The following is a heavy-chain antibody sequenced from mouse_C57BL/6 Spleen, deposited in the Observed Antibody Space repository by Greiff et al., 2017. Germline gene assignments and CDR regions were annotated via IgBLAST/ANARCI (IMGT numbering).Heavy chain of an antibody. CDR1: GYSFTGYY. CDR2: INPSTGGT. CDR3: ARWGYGSSYEAMDY. D-gene: IGHD1-1*01. V-gene: IGHV1-42*01. J-gene: IGHJ4*01. Sequence: EVKLVESGPELVKPGASVKISCKASGYSFTGYYMNWVKQSPEKSLEWIGEINPSTGGTTYNQKFKAKATLTVDKSSSTAYMQLKSLTSEDSAVYYCARWGYGSSYEAMDYWGQGTSVTVSS.